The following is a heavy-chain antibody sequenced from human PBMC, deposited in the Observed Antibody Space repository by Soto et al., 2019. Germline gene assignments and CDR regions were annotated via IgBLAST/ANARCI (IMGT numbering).Heavy chain of an antibody. Sequence: ASVKVSCKASGGTFSSYAISWVRHAPGQGLEWMGGIIPIFGTANYAQKFQGRVTITADESTSTAYMELSSLRSEDTAVYYCARVGDSDSSGYYPLWGQGTLVTVSS. CDR3: ARVGDSDSSGYYPL. CDR1: GGTFSSYA. CDR2: IIPIFGTA. D-gene: IGHD3-22*01. J-gene: IGHJ4*02. V-gene: IGHV1-69*13.